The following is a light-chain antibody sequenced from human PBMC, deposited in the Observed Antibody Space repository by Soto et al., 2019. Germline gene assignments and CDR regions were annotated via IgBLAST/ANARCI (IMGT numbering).Light chain of an antibody. J-gene: IGLJ1*01. Sequence: QFVLTQPRSVSGSPGQSVTLSCTGTSSNVGGYNYVSWYQQHPGKAPKVMIYDVSKRPSGVPDRFSGSRSGNTASLTISGLQAEDEADYYCCAYAGRYTYVFGTGTKVTVL. CDR3: CAYAGRYTYV. CDR2: DVS. V-gene: IGLV2-11*01. CDR1: SSNVGGYNY.